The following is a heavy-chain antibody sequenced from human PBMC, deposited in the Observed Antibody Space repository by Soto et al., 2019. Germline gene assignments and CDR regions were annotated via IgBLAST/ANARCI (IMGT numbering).Heavy chain of an antibody. Sequence: EVQLLESGGGLVQPGGSLRLSCAASGFTFSSYAMSWVRQAPGKGLEWVSAISGSGGSTYYADSVKGRFTISRDNSKNTLYLQMNSLRAEDTAVYYCAKDRPIDYGSGSYYTAFDIWGQGTMVTVSS. V-gene: IGHV3-23*01. CDR1: GFTFSSYA. CDR3: AKDRPIDYGSGSYYTAFDI. J-gene: IGHJ3*02. CDR2: ISGSGGST. D-gene: IGHD3-10*01.